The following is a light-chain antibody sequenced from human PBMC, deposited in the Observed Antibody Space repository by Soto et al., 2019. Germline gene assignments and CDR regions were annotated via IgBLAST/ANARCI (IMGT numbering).Light chain of an antibody. V-gene: IGLV2-23*01. CDR1: SSDVGNYDL. CDR3: CSYAGSSTYV. J-gene: IGLJ1*01. Sequence: ALTQPASVSGSPGQSITISCTGTSSDVGNYDLVSWYQQLPGKAPKFILYEGSKRPSGVSNRFSGSKSGNTASLTISGLQAEDEADYYCCSYAGSSTYVFGTGTKVTVL. CDR2: EGS.